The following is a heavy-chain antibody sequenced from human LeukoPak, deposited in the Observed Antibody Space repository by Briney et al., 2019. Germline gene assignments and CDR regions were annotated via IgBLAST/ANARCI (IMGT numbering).Heavy chain of an antibody. V-gene: IGHV4-39*07. D-gene: IGHD1-26*01. CDR2: IYYSGST. Sequence: SETLSLTCTVSGGSISSSSYYWGWIRQPPGKGLEWIGSIYYSGSTYYNPSLKSRVTISVDTSKNQFSLKLSSVTAADTAVYYCARFSGSYLYYFDYWGQGTLVTVSS. CDR1: GGSISSSSYY. CDR3: ARFSGSYLYYFDY. J-gene: IGHJ4*02.